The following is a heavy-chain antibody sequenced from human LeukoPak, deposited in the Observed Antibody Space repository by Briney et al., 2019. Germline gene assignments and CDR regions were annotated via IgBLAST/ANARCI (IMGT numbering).Heavy chain of an antibody. CDR2: ISAYNGNT. V-gene: IGHV1-18*04. CDR3: ARGHGYYGSGSYSRWFDP. Sequence: ASVKVSCKASGYTFTGYFIHWVRQAPGQGLEWMGWISAYNGNTNYAQKLQGRVTMTTDTSTSTAYMELRSLRSDDTAVYYCARGHGYYGSGSYSRWFDPWGQGTLVTVSS. D-gene: IGHD3-10*01. CDR1: GYTFTGYF. J-gene: IGHJ5*02.